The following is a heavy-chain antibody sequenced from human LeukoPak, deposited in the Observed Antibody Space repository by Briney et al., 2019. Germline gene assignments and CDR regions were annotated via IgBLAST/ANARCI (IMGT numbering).Heavy chain of an antibody. D-gene: IGHD5-18*01. CDR3: ARVSAMVFFDY. CDR1: GFTFSSYS. Sequence: GSLRLSCAASGFTFSSYSMNWVRQAPGKGLEWVSSISSSSSYIYYADSVKGRFTISRDSAKNSLYLQMNSLRAEDTAVYYCARVSAMVFFDYWGQGTLVTVSS. V-gene: IGHV3-21*01. J-gene: IGHJ4*02. CDR2: ISSSSSYI.